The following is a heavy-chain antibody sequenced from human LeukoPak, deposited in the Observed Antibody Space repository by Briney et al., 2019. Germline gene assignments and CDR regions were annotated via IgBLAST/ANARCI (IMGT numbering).Heavy chain of an antibody. CDR3: ARSKTGSFDY. CDR2: TYYRSKWYN. Sequence: HSQTLSLTCAISGDTVSAITSSWQWIRQSPSRGLEWLGRTYYRSKWYNEYAESVRSRITINPDTSKNQFSLQLNSVTPEDTAIYYCARSKTGSFDYWGQGTLVTVSS. V-gene: IGHV6-1*01. CDR1: GDTVSAITSS. D-gene: IGHD3-9*01. J-gene: IGHJ4*02.